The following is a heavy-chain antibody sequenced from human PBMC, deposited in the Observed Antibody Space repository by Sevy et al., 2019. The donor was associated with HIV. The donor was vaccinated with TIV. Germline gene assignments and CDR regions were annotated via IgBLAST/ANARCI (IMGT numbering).Heavy chain of an antibody. D-gene: IGHD2-2*01. V-gene: IGHV2-5*02. CDR1: GFSLSTSGVG. CDR2: IYWDDDK. Sequence: SGPTLVKPTQTLTLTCTFSGFSLSTSGVGVGWIRQPPGKALEWLALIYWDDDKRYSPSLKSRLTITKDTSKNQVVLTMTNMDPVDTATYYCARAPAASAWYYYYYGMDVWGQGTTVTVSS. CDR3: ARAPAASAWYYYYYGMDV. J-gene: IGHJ6*02.